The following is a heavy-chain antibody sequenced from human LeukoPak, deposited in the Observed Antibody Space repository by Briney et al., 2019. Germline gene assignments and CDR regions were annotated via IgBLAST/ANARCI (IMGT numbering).Heavy chain of an antibody. CDR3: ARETHYGGNPFDY. V-gene: IGHV1-69*05. CDR2: IIPIFGTA. J-gene: IGHJ4*02. CDR1: GGTFSSYA. Sequence: GASVKVSCKASGGTFSSYAISWVRQAPGQGLEWMGGIIPIFGTANYAQKFQSRVTITTHESTSTAYMELSSLRSEDTAVYYCARETHYGGNPFDYWGQGTLVTVSS. D-gene: IGHD4-23*01.